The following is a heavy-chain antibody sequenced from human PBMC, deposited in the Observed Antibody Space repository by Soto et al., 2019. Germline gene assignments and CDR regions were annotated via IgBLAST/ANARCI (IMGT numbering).Heavy chain of an antibody. D-gene: IGHD2-2*01. CDR1: GYTFTGYY. CDR3: ARGWEGDIVVVPAAGDYYYGMDV. Sequence: ASVKVSCKASGYTFTGYYMHWVRQAPGQGLEWMGWINPNSGGTNYAQKFQGWVTMTRDTSISTAYMELSRLRSDDTAVYYCARGWEGDIVVVPAAGDYYYGMDVWGQGTTVTVSS. V-gene: IGHV1-2*04. J-gene: IGHJ6*02. CDR2: INPNSGGT.